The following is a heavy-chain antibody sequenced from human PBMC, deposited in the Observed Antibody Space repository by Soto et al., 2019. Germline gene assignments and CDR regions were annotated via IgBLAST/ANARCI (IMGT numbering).Heavy chain of an antibody. Sequence: QVQLQQWGAGLLKPSETLSLTCAVYGGSFSGYYWCWIRQPPGKGLEWIGEINHSGSTNYNPSLKRRVTISVDTYKNQFSLKLSSVTAADKAVYYCARGIDDYGDSFDPWGQGTLVTVSS. CDR3: ARGIDDYGDSFDP. D-gene: IGHD4-17*01. CDR2: INHSGST. V-gene: IGHV4-34*01. CDR1: GGSFSGYY. J-gene: IGHJ5*02.